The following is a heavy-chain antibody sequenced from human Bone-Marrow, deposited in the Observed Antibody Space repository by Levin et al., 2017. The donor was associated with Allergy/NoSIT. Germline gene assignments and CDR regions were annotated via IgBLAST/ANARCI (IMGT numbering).Heavy chain of an antibody. Sequence: GESLKISCAASGFSFSTFAMSWVRQAPGKGLEWVSGISGSGGDTYYADSGKGRFTISRDNSRNTLYLQMNSLRAEDTAVYYCAASSGWGSFEYWGQGTLVTVSS. CDR3: AASSGWGSFEY. D-gene: IGHD6-19*01. CDR1: GFSFSTFA. CDR2: ISGSGGDT. V-gene: IGHV3-23*01. J-gene: IGHJ4*02.